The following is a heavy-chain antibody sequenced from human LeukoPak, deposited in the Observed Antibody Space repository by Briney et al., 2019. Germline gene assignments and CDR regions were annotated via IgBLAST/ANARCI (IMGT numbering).Heavy chain of an antibody. CDR1: VYTFTSSG. Sequence: ASEKVSCKASVYTFTSSGISWVRQAPGQGLEWMGWIDGYNGNTNYAQKLQGRVTMTTDTSTTTAYMELRSLRLDDTAVYYCARAGSYYYMDVWGKGTTVTVYS. D-gene: IGHD1-14*01. CDR3: ARAGSYYYMDV. CDR2: IDGYNGNT. V-gene: IGHV1-18*01. J-gene: IGHJ6*03.